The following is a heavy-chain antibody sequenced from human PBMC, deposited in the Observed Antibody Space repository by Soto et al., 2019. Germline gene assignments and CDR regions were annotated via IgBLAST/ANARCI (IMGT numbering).Heavy chain of an antibody. Sequence: QVQLQESGPGLVKPSETLSLTCTVSGDSVSSGSYYWTWIRQPPGKGLAWIGYLYYTGTTNYNPSLKSRVTMSLDTSSNQFSLRLSSVTAADTAVYFCARTFCSTTSCQAHGMDVWGQGTSVTVSS. D-gene: IGHD2-2*01. CDR3: ARTFCSTTSCQAHGMDV. CDR2: LYYTGTT. CDR1: GDSVSSGSYY. V-gene: IGHV4-61*01. J-gene: IGHJ6*02.